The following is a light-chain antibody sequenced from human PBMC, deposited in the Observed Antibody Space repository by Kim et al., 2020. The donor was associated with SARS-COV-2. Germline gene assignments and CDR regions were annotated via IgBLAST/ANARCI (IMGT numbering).Light chain of an antibody. CDR3: QAWDSSTVI. V-gene: IGLV3-1*01. J-gene: IGLJ2*01. CDR2: QGS. CDR1: ELGDKY. Sequence: SVSPGQTASITCSGDELGDKYACWYQQKPGQSPVLVIYQGSERPSGIPERFSGSNSGNTATLTISGTQAMDEADYYCQAWDSSTVIFGGGTKLTVL.